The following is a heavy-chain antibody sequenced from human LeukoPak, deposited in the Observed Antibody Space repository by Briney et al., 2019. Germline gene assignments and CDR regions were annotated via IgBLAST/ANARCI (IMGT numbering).Heavy chain of an antibody. CDR2: IKYDGSET. J-gene: IGHJ4*02. Sequence: GGSLRLSCAASGFTFSSYWMTWVRQAPGKGLEWVANIKYDGSETYYVDSVKGRFTISRDNAKNSLYLQINSLRVEDTAVYYCARREATGCLSFGYWGQGTLVTVSS. D-gene: IGHD6-19*01. V-gene: IGHV3-7*05. CDR3: ARREATGCLSFGY. CDR1: GFTFSSYW.